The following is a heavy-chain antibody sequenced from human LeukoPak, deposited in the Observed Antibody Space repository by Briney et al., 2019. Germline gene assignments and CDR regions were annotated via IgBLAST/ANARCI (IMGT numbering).Heavy chain of an antibody. CDR1: GFTFSSYG. Sequence: GGSLRLSCAASGFTFSSYGMHWVRQGPGKGLEWVASIHYDGSNKYYADSVKGRFTISRDNSKNTLYLQMNSLRPEDTAVYYCAKDVVVITLEYFQHWGQGTLVTVSS. CDR3: AKDVVVITLEYFQH. V-gene: IGHV3-30*02. D-gene: IGHD3-22*01. CDR2: IHYDGSNK. J-gene: IGHJ1*01.